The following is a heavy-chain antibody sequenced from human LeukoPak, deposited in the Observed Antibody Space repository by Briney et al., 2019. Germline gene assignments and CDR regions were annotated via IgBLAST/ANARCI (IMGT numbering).Heavy chain of an antibody. D-gene: IGHD4-17*01. Sequence: GGSLRLSCAASGFTFSSYSMNWVRQAPGKGLEWVSSISSSSSYIYYADSVKGRFTISRDNAKNSLYLQMNSLRADDTAVYYCAREGSHGDHDYWGQGTLVTVSS. J-gene: IGHJ4*02. CDR1: GFTFSSYS. V-gene: IGHV3-21*04. CDR3: AREGSHGDHDY. CDR2: ISSSSSYI.